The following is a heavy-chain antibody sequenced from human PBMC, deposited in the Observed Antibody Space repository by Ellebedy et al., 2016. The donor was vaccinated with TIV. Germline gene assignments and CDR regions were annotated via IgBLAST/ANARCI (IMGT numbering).Heavy chain of an antibody. V-gene: IGHV3-33*01. J-gene: IGHJ4*02. CDR2: IWFDGSNK. Sequence: GGSLRLSCAASGFTFSSYGMHWVRQAPGKGLEWVAIIWFDGSNKYYADSVKGRFTISRDNSKNTLYLQMNSLRAEDTAVYYCARSGALDKVVITSTIDYWGQGTLVTVSS. CDR3: ARSGALDKVVITSTIDY. CDR1: GFTFSSYG. D-gene: IGHD3-22*01.